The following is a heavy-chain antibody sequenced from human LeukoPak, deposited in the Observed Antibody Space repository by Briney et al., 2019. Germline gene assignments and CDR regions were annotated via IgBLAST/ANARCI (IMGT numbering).Heavy chain of an antibody. CDR3: AKYPTKWELLPRNY. J-gene: IGHJ4*02. Sequence: PGGSLRLSCAASGFTFSSYGMHWVRQAPGKGLEWVAVISYDGSNKYYADSVKGRFTISRDNSKNTLYLQMNSLRAEDTAVYYCAKYPTKWELLPRNYWGQGTLVTVSS. D-gene: IGHD1-26*01. V-gene: IGHV3-30*18. CDR1: GFTFSSYG. CDR2: ISYDGSNK.